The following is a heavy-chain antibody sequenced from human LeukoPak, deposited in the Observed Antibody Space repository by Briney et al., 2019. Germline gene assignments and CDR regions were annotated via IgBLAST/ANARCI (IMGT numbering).Heavy chain of an antibody. V-gene: IGHV3-33*01. CDR3: ARDRPDDYVWGSYRYIDY. CDR2: IWYDGSNK. CDR1: GFTFSSYG. J-gene: IGHJ4*02. D-gene: IGHD3-16*02. Sequence: GRSLRLSCAASGFTFSSYGMHWVRQAPGKGLEWVAVIWYDGSNKYYADSVKGRFTISRDNSKNTLYLQMNSLRAEDTAAYYCARDRPDDYVWGSYRYIDYWGQGTLVTVSS.